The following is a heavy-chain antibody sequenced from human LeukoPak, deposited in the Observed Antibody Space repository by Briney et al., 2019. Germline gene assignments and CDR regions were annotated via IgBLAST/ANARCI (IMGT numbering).Heavy chain of an antibody. Sequence: GGSLRLSCAASGFTFSSYAMHWVRQAPGKGLDWVAVIWYDGSNKYYADSVKGRFAISRDNSKNTLSLQMNSLRAEDTAVYYCARDASAYSGSYLDYWAQGTLVTVSS. CDR1: GFTFSSYA. D-gene: IGHD1-26*01. J-gene: IGHJ4*02. CDR2: IWYDGSNK. CDR3: ARDASAYSGSYLDY. V-gene: IGHV3-33*01.